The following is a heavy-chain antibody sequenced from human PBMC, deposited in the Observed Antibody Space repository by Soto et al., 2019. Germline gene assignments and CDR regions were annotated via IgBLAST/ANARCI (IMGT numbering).Heavy chain of an antibody. CDR1: GFTFSSYA. J-gene: IGHJ4*02. Sequence: EVQLLESGGGLVQPGGSLRLSCAASGFTFSSYAMSWVRQAPGKGLEWVSAISGSGGSTYYADSVKGRFTISRDNSKNTLYLQMNSLRAEDTAVYYGAKVIWFGELVYPDWGQGTLVAVSS. V-gene: IGHV3-23*01. D-gene: IGHD3-10*01. CDR3: AKVIWFGELVYPD. CDR2: ISGSGGST.